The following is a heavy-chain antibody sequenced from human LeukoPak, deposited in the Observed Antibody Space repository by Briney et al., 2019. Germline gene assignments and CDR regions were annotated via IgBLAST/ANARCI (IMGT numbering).Heavy chain of an antibody. CDR1: GYTFTGYY. J-gene: IGHJ4*02. CDR2: INPSGGST. Sequence: ASVKVSCKASGYTFTGYYMHWVRQAPGQGLEWMGIINPSGGSTSYAQKFQGRVTMTRDMSTSTVYMELSSLRSEDTAVYYCAILLMYHYGSGSYYKEVDYWGQGTLVTVSS. D-gene: IGHD3-10*01. V-gene: IGHV1-46*01. CDR3: AILLMYHYGSGSYYKEVDY.